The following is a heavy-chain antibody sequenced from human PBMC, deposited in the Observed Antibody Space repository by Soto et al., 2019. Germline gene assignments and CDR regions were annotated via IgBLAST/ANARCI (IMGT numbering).Heavy chain of an antibody. Sequence: GGSLRLSCTASGFTFGDYAMSWVRQAPGKGPEWVGFIRSKAYGGTTEYAASVKGRFTISRDDSKSIAYLQMNSLKTEDTAVYYCTRTRQQLLYYYDMDVWGQGTTVTVSS. CDR2: IRSKAYGGTT. CDR1: GFTFGDYA. V-gene: IGHV3-49*04. D-gene: IGHD6-13*01. CDR3: TRTRQQLLYYYDMDV. J-gene: IGHJ6*02.